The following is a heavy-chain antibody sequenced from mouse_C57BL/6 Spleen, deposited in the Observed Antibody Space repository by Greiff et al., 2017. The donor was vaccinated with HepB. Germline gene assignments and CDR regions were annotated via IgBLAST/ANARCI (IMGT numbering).Heavy chain of an antibody. Sequence: EVKLMESEGGLVQPGSSMKLSCTASGFTFSDYYMAWVRQVPEKGLEWVANINYDGSSTYYLDSLKSRFIISRDNAKNILYLQMSSLKSEDTATYYCARDAGYYWYFDVWGTGTTVTVSS. CDR3: ARDAGYYWYFDV. CDR1: GFTFSDYY. D-gene: IGHD2-2*01. J-gene: IGHJ1*03. CDR2: INYDGSST. V-gene: IGHV5-16*01.